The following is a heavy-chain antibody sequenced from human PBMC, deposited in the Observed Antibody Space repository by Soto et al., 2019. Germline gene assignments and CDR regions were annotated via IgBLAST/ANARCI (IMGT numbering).Heavy chain of an antibody. V-gene: IGHV4-31*03. J-gene: IGHJ4*02. Sequence: QVQLQESGPGLVKPSQTLSLTCTVSGGSISSGGYYWSWIRQHPGKGLEWIGYIYYSGSTYYNPSLKSRVTISVDTSKNQFSLKLSSVTAADTAVHYCARVGGGDYYDSSGYYPFDYWGQGTLVTVSS. CDR2: IYYSGST. CDR3: ARVGGGDYYDSSGYYPFDY. D-gene: IGHD3-22*01. CDR1: GGSISSGGYY.